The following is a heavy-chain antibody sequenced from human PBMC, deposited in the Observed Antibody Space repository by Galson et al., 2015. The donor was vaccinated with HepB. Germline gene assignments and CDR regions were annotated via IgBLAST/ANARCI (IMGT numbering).Heavy chain of an antibody. D-gene: IGHD3-16*02. CDR2: ISSSSSTI. CDR1: GFTFSSYS. V-gene: IGHV3-48*01. J-gene: IGHJ4*02. Sequence: SLRLSCAASGFTFSSYSMNWVRQAPGKGLEWVSYISSSSSTIYYADSVKGRFTISRDNAKNSLYLQMNSLRAEDTAVYYCARDSERHIWGSYRLYHFDYWGQGTLVTVSS. CDR3: ARDSERHIWGSYRLYHFDY.